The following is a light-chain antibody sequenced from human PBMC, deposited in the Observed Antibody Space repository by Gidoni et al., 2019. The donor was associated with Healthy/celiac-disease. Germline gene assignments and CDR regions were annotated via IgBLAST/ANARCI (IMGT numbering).Light chain of an antibody. Sequence: QPAMTQPRPVSGFPGQSVNISCTGTSSDVGGYNYFSGYQQHPGKAPKLMIYDVSKRPSGVPDRFSGSKSGNTASLTISGLQAEDEADYYCCSYAGSYTYVFGTGTKVTVL. CDR2: DVS. CDR3: CSYAGSYTYV. V-gene: IGLV2-11*01. J-gene: IGLJ1*01. CDR1: SSDVGGYNY.